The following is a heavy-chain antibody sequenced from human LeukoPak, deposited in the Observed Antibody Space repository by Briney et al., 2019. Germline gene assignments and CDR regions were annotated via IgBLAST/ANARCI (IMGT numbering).Heavy chain of an antibody. Sequence: GGSLRLSCAASGFTFSSYAMSWVRQAPGKGLEGVSAISGSGGSTYYADSVKGRFTISRANSKNTLYLQMNSLRAEDTAVYYCAKDVDIVVVPHYYYMDVWGKGTTVTVSS. V-gene: IGHV3-23*01. CDR2: ISGSGGST. CDR1: GFTFSSYA. J-gene: IGHJ6*03. CDR3: AKDVDIVVVPHYYYMDV. D-gene: IGHD2-2*01.